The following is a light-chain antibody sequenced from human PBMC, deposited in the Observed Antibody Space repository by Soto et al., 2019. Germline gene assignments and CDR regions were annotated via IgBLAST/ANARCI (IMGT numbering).Light chain of an antibody. CDR1: QPVANNY. CDR3: PQYGRIPLFT. J-gene: IGKJ3*01. V-gene: IGKV3-20*01. CDR2: GAF. Sequence: EIVLTQSPGTLSLSPGEGATLSCRASQPVANNYLAWYQHVPGQAPRLLIYGAFARSAGIPDRFSGSGSRSHFTLTISRLEPEDFAVNYCPQYGRIPLFTFGPGTRVDFK.